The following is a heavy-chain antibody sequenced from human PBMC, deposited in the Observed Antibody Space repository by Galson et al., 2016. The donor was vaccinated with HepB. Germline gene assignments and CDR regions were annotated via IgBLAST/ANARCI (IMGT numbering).Heavy chain of an antibody. CDR3: AGWGGGKYCSGASCYVNAFDI. J-gene: IGHJ3*02. V-gene: IGHV1-46*01. CDR2: INPSDGSR. CDR1: GYIFTSYY. Sequence: SVKVSCKASGYIFTSYYMHWVRQAPGHGLEWMGIINPSDGSRNYAQKFQGRVTLTRDTSTSTVYMELSSLRSEDTAVFYGAGWGGGKYCSGASCYVNAFDIWGRGTMVTVSS. D-gene: IGHD2-2*01.